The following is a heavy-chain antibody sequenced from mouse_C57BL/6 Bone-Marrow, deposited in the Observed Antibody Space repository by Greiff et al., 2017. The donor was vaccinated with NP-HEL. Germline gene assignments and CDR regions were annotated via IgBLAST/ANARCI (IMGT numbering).Heavy chain of an antibody. CDR2: ISSGGSYT. CDR1: GFTFSSYG. CDR3: ARPFYYYARYFDV. V-gene: IGHV5-6*02. Sequence: DVMLVESGGDLVKPGGSLKLSCAASGFTFSSYGMSWVRQTPDKRLEWVATISSGGSYTYYPDSVKGRFTISRDNAKNTLYLQMSSLKSEDTAMCYCARPFYYYARYFDVWGTGTTVTVSS. D-gene: IGHD1-1*01. J-gene: IGHJ1*03.